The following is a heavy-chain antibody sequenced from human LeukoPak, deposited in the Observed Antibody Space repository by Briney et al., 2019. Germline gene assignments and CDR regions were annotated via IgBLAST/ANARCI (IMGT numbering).Heavy chain of an antibody. Sequence: ASVKVSCKASGYTFTSYGISWVRQAPGQGLEWMGWISAYNVNTNYAQKLQGRVTMTTDTSTSTAYMEVRSLSSEDTAVYYCERDYGTGTHVRMDVWGKGNTVTVSS. CDR1: GYTFTSYG. CDR2: ISAYNVNT. V-gene: IGHV1-18*01. D-gene: IGHD1-7*01. CDR3: ERDYGTGTHVRMDV. J-gene: IGHJ6*04.